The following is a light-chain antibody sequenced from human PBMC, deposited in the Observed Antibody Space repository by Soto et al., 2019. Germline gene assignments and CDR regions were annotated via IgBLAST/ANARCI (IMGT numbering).Light chain of an antibody. V-gene: IGKV1-12*01. CDR2: KAS. CDR3: HQASSFPLT. CDR1: QGISSW. Sequence: DIQMTQSPSFVSASVGDRVTITCRASQGISSWLSWYQQKPGTAPTLPVYKASTLQDGRPSRFSGSGSGTDFTLTINSLQPEDFGTYYCHQASSFPLTFGGGTKVEIK. J-gene: IGKJ4*01.